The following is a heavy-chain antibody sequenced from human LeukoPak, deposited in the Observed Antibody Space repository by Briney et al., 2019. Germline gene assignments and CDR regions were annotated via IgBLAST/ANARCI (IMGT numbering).Heavy chain of an antibody. CDR3: ARDVGPYSSSWGDY. J-gene: IGHJ4*02. D-gene: IGHD6-13*01. V-gene: IGHV3-48*04. CDR1: GFTFSSYS. Sequence: GGSLRLSCAASGFTFSSYSMNWVRQAPGKGLEWVSYISSSSSTIYYADSVKGRFTISRDNAKDSLYLQMNSLRAEDTAVYYCARDVGPYSSSWGDYWGRGTLVTVSS. CDR2: ISSSSSTI.